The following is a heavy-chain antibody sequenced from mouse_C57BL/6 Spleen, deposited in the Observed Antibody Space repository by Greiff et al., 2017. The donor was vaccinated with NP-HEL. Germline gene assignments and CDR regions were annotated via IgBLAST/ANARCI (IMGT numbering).Heavy chain of an antibody. Sequence: EVMLVESGGGLVKPGGSLKLSCAASGFTFSDYGMHWVRQAPEKELEWVAYISSGSSTIYYADTVKGRFTISRDNAKNTLFLQMTSLRSEDTAMYYCARTEVYDGYYYAMDYWGQGTSVTVSS. D-gene: IGHD2-3*01. CDR2: ISSGSSTI. CDR1: GFTFSDYG. V-gene: IGHV5-17*01. J-gene: IGHJ4*01. CDR3: ARTEVYDGYYYAMDY.